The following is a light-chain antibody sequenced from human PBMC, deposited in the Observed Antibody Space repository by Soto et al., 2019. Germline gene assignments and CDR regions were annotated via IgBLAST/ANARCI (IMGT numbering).Light chain of an antibody. CDR3: SSCTSSSTLV. Sequence: QSALTQPASVSGSPGQSITISCTGTSRDVGGYNYVSWYQQHPGIAPKLMISEVSNRPSGVSNRFSGSKSGNTASLTISWLQAEDEADYYCSSCTSSSTLVFGGGTKLTVL. V-gene: IGLV2-14*01. CDR2: EVS. J-gene: IGLJ2*01. CDR1: SRDVGGYNY.